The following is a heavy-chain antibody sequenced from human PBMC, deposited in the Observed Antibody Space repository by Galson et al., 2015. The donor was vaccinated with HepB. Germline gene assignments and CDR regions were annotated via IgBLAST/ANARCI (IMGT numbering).Heavy chain of an antibody. CDR1: GYTFTSYG. V-gene: IGHV1-18*04. J-gene: IGHJ4*02. Sequence: SVKVSCKASGYTFTSYGFSWVRQAPGQGLEWMGWISAYNGNTNYAQKLQGRVTMTTDTSTSTAYMELRSLRSDDTAVYYCARDRREGYCSGGSCWGKDYWGQGTLVTVSS. CDR3: ARDRREGYCSGGSCWGKDY. CDR2: ISAYNGNT. D-gene: IGHD2-15*01.